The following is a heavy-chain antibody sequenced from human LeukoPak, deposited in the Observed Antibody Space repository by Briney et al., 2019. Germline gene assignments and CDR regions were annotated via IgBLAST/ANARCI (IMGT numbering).Heavy chain of an antibody. CDR3: ARDDGSATMGFDS. CDR1: GSTFSRSA. Sequence: SVKASCEASGSTFSRSAISWVRQAPGQGLQWMGGVIPILGTTNYAQRFQDRVSITTDDSTSTSYMEFRSLRSVDTAVYYCARDDGSATMGFDSWGQGTLVTVSS. D-gene: IGHD1-26*01. J-gene: IGHJ4*02. V-gene: IGHV1-69*05. CDR2: VIPILGTT.